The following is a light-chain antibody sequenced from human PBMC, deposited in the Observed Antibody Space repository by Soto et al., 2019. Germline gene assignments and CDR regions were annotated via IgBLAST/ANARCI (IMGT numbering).Light chain of an antibody. CDR2: DVS. Sequence: QSALTQPASVSGSPGQSITISCNETSSDVGGYGYVSWYQQHPGKPPKLMIYDVSNRPSGVSNRFSGSKSGSTASLTISGLQAEHEADYYCSSYISTSTLDVVFGGGTKLTVL. CDR3: SSYISTSTLDVV. CDR1: SSDVGGYGY. V-gene: IGLV2-14*01. J-gene: IGLJ2*01.